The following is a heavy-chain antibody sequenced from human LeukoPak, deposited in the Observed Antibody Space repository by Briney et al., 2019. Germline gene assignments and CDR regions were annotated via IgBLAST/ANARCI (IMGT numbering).Heavy chain of an antibody. Sequence: GGSLRLSCAASGFTFSSYAMSRVRQAPGKGLEWVSAISGSGGSTYYADSVKGRFTISRDNSKNTLYLQMNSLRAEDTAVYYCAKDPPLTYYYDKSESDYWGQGTLVTVSS. CDR3: AKDPPLTYYYDKSESDY. CDR2: ISGSGGST. V-gene: IGHV3-23*01. J-gene: IGHJ4*02. D-gene: IGHD3-22*01. CDR1: GFTFSSYA.